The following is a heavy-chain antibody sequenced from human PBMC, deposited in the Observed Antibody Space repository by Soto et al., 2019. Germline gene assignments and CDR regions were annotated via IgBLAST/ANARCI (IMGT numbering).Heavy chain of an antibody. CDR3: ARGLSMVSGAGYCYDGMDV. CDR2: IYYSGST. D-gene: IGHD5-18*01. V-gene: IGHV4-31*03. J-gene: IGHJ6*02. Sequence: QVPLQESGPGLVKPSQTLSLTCTVSGGSISSGGYYWSWIRQHPGKGLEWIGYIYYSGSTYYNPSLKIRGTISVYTSKKRYSMKLSSVAAAETAVCDCARGLSMVSGAGYCYDGMDVWGQGTTVSVS. CDR1: GGSISSGGYY.